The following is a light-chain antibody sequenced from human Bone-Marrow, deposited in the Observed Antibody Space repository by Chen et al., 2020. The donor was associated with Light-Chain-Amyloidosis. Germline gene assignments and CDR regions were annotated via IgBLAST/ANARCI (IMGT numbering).Light chain of an antibody. J-gene: IGLJ3*02. CDR1: NIGSTS. CDR3: QVWDRSSDRPV. V-gene: IGLV3-21*02. Sequence: SYVLTQPSSVSVAPGQTATIACGGNNIGSTSVHWYQQTPGQAPLLVVYDDSDRPPGIPEGLSGATSGSTATLTISRVEAGDGADDYGQVWDRSSDRPVFGGGPKLTVL. CDR2: DDS.